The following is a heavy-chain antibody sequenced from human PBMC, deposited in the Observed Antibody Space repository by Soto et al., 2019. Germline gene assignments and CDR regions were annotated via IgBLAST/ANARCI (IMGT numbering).Heavy chain of an antibody. V-gene: IGHV3-74*01. Sequence: EVQLVESGGGLVQPGGSLRLSCAASGFTFSSYWMHWVRQAPGKGLVWVSRINSDGTSTSYEDSVKGRFTISRDNAKNTLYLQMNSLRAEDTAVYYCARDPDDYGDDNWLDPWGQGTLVTVSS. J-gene: IGHJ5*02. CDR2: INSDGTST. D-gene: IGHD4-17*01. CDR1: GFTFSSYW. CDR3: ARDPDDYGDDNWLDP.